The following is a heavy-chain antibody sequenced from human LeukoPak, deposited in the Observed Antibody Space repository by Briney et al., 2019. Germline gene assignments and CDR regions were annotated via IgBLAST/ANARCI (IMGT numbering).Heavy chain of an antibody. V-gene: IGHV3-48*03. CDR3: ARDRSGYIDRPIDY. Sequence: GGSLRLSCAASGFMFSSYEMNWVRQAPGKGLEWVSYISSSGGTRYYADSVKGRFTISRDNAKNSLYLQINSLRAEDTAVYYCARDRSGYIDRPIDYWGQGALVTVSS. CDR1: GFMFSSYE. D-gene: IGHD5-12*01. J-gene: IGHJ4*02. CDR2: ISSSGGTR.